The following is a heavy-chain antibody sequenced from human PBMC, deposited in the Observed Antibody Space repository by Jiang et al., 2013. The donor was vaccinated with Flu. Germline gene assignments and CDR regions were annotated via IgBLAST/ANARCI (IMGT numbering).Heavy chain of an antibody. J-gene: IGHJ4*02. CDR3: ARRGDYDSSWLDEYFDY. Sequence: KPSETLSLTCTVSGGSISSYYWSWIRQPPGKGLEWIGYIYYSGSTNYNPSLKSRVTISVDTSKNQFSLKLSSVTAADTAVYYCARRGDYDSSWLDEYFDYWGQGTLVTVSS. D-gene: IGHD3-22*01. CDR1: GGSISSYY. CDR2: IYYSGST. V-gene: IGHV4-59*01.